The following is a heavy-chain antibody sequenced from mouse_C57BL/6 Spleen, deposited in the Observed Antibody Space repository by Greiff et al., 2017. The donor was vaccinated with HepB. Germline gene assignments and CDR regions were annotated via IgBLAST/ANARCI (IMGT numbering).Heavy chain of an antibody. V-gene: IGHV14-2*01. J-gene: IGHJ4*01. D-gene: IGHD1-1*01. CDR1: GYTFTSYW. Sequence: VQLQQPGAELVKPGASVKLSCKASGYTFTSYWMHWVKQRTEQGLEWIGRIDPEDGETQYAPKFQGKATITADTSSNTAYLQLSSLTSEDTAVYYCARSVYYYGSSWAMDYWGQGTSVTVSS. CDR3: ARSVYYYGSSWAMDY. CDR2: IDPEDGET.